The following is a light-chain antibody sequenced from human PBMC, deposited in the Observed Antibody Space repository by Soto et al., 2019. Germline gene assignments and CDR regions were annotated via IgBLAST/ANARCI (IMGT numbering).Light chain of an antibody. V-gene: IGKV4-1*01. Sequence: DIVMTQSPDSLAVSLGERATINCKSSQSLFYSPNNKTYLAWYQHKAGQSPKLLIYWASNRESGVPDRFSGSGYGTDFTLTISSLQAEHVAVYSCQQYYRVPQLTFGAGTKVEIK. CDR2: WAS. J-gene: IGKJ4*01. CDR3: QQYYRVPQLT. CDR1: QSLFYSPNNKTY.